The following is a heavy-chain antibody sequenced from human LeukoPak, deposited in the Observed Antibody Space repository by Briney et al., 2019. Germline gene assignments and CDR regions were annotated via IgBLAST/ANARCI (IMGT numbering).Heavy chain of an antibody. CDR2: ISAYNGNT. Sequence: ASVTVSCKASGYTFDKYGITWVRQAPGQGLEWMGWISAYNGNTNYAQKLQGRVTMTTDTSTSTAYMEVRSLRSDDTAVYYCARDSPAVAVAEHDYWGQGTLVTVSS. CDR3: ARDSPAVAVAEHDY. V-gene: IGHV1-18*01. J-gene: IGHJ4*02. CDR1: GYTFDKYG. D-gene: IGHD6-19*01.